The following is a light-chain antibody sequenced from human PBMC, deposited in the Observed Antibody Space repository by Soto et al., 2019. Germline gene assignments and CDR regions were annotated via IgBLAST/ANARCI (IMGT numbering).Light chain of an antibody. V-gene: IGKV3-15*01. CDR2: GAS. CDR3: QQYHNWLT. CDR1: QSVNTT. Sequence: EIVMTQSPATLSVSPGERATLSCRASQSVNTTLAWYQQKPGQSPRLLIYGASTRATGIPARFSGSGSGTEFTLTISSLQSEDFAVYYCQQYHNWLTFGGGTEVEIK. J-gene: IGKJ4*01.